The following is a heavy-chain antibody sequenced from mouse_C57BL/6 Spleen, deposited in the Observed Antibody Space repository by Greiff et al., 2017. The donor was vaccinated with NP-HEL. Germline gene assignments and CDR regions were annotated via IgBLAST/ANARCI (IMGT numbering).Heavy chain of an antibody. V-gene: IGHV1-15*01. CDR2: IDPETGGT. D-gene: IGHD4-1*01. Sequence: QVQLQQSGAELVRPGASVTLSCKASGYTFTDYEMHWVKQTPVHGLEWIGAIDPETGGTAYNQKFKGKAILTADKSSSTAYMELRSLTSEDSAVYYCTRGLGRGAMDYWGQGTSVTVSS. CDR3: TRGLGRGAMDY. CDR1: GYTFTDYE. J-gene: IGHJ4*01.